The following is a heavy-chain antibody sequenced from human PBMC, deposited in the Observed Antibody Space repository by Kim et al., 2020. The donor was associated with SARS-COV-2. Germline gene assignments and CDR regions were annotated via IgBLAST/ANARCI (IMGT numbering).Heavy chain of an antibody. Sequence: GGSLRLSCAASGFTFSSYDMHWVRQATGKGLEWVSAIGTAGDTYYPGSVKGRFTISRENAKNSLYLQMNSLRAGDTAVYYCARGRGGSGSYYEKYYFDYWGQGTLVTVSS. D-gene: IGHD3-10*01. CDR1: GFTFSSYD. CDR3: ARGRGGSGSYYEKYYFDY. CDR2: IGTAGDT. J-gene: IGHJ4*02. V-gene: IGHV3-13*04.